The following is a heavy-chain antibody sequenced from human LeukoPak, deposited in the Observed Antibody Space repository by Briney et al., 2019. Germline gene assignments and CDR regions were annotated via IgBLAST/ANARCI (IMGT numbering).Heavy chain of an antibody. D-gene: IGHD1-26*01. CDR1: GFTLRSYW. Sequence: PGGSLRLSCAASGFTLRSYWMTWVRQAPGKGLEWVANIKQDGSEIHYVDSVKGRFTISRDNAKNTLYLRMNSLRAEDTAVYYCAKDKGGSYYPAYFDYWGQGTLVTVSS. CDR2: IKQDGSEI. V-gene: IGHV3-7*03. J-gene: IGHJ4*02. CDR3: AKDKGGSYYPAYFDY.